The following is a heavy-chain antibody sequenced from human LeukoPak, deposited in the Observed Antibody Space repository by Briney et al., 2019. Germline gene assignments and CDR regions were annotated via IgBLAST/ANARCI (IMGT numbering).Heavy chain of an antibody. CDR1: GGTFSSYA. CDR2: IIPILGIA. V-gene: IGHV1-69*04. J-gene: IGHJ1*01. D-gene: IGHD3-22*01. Sequence: ASVKVSCKASGGTFSSYAISWVRQAPGQGLEWMGRIIPILGIANYAQKFQGRVTITADKSTSTAYMELSSLRSEDTAVYYCARDNYYDSSGYTAGQHWGQGTLVTVSS. CDR3: ARDNYYDSSGYTAGQH.